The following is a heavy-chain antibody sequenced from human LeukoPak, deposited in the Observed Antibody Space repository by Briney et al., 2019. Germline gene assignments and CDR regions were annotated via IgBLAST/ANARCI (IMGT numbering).Heavy chain of an antibody. V-gene: IGHV3-73*01. J-gene: IGHJ5*02. D-gene: IGHD2-2*01. Sequence: GGSLRLSCAASGFRFSGSSVRWVRQSSGKGLEWVGHIDKKDNLYATAYAESVKGRFTISRDDSKDTAFLHMDSLKTEYTALYYCTRDSGTYNWFDPWGQGTLVTVSS. CDR3: TRDSGTYNWFDP. CDR2: IDKKDNLYAT. CDR1: GFRFSGSS.